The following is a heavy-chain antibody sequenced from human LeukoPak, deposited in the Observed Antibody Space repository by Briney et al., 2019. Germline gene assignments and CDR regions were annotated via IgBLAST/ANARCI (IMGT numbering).Heavy chain of an antibody. V-gene: IGHV4-39*01. CDR3: ARGGYCSSTSCYARGDNWFDP. CDR1: GGSISSSSYY. J-gene: IGHJ5*02. CDR2: IYYSGST. Sequence: SETLSLTCTVSGGSISSSSYYWGWIRQPPGKGLEWIGSIYYSGSTYYNPSLKSRVTISVDTSKNQFSLKLSSVTAADTAVYYCARGGYCSSTSCYARGDNWFDPWGQGTLVTVSS. D-gene: IGHD2-2*01.